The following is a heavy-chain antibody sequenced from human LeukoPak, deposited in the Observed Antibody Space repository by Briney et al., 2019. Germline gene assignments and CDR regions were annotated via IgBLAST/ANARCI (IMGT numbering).Heavy chain of an antibody. CDR1: RGSISSSNW. V-gene: IGHV4-4*02. CDR3: ARVVWFGEQS. Sequence: PSETLSLTCAVSRGSISSSNWWSWVRQPPGKGLEWIGEIYHSGSTNYHPSLKSRVTISVDKSKNQYSLKLSSVTAADTVVYYCARVVWFGEQSWGQGTLATVSS. J-gene: IGHJ4*02. CDR2: IYHSGST. D-gene: IGHD3-10*01.